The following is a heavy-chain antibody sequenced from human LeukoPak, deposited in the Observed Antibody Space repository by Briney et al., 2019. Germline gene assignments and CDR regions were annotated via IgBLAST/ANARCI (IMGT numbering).Heavy chain of an antibody. V-gene: IGHV1-18*01. D-gene: IGHD6-13*01. CDR3: ARDVAAAATYYYYGMDV. J-gene: IGHJ6*02. CDR1: GYTFTSYG. Sequence: ASVKVSCKASGYTFTSYGISWVRQAPGQGLEWMGWISAYNGNTNYAQKLQGRVIMTTDTSTSTAYMELRSLRSDDTAVYYCARDVAAAATYYYYGMDVWGQGTTVTVSS. CDR2: ISAYNGNT.